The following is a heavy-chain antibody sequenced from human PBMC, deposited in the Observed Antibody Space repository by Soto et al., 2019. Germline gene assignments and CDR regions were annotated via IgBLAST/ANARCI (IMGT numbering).Heavy chain of an antibody. J-gene: IGHJ4*02. CDR3: ARHTATVPGDF. V-gene: IGHV1-8*01. CDR1: GYTFTSYD. CDR2: MNPNSGNA. Sequence: QVQLVQSGAEVTKPGASVKVSCEASGYTFTSYDINWVRQATGQRPEWMGWMNPNSGNAGYAEKFQGRVTMTRDTSITTAYMELSGLTSDDTAVYYCARHTATVPGDFWGQGTPVTVSS. D-gene: IGHD5-18*01.